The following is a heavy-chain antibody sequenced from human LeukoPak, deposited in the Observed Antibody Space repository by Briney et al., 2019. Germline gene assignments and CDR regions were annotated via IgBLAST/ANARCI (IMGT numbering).Heavy chain of an antibody. CDR1: GGSFSAYY. CDR2: VNHRGDT. Sequence: SETLSLTCAVYGGSFSAYYWSWIRQSPGKGLEWIAEVNHRGDTNYNPSVKGRVTISVDTSKNQFSLKVTSLTAADTAVYYCARGPTISETGYFDYWGQGTLVTVSS. J-gene: IGHJ4*03. D-gene: IGHD1-1*01. V-gene: IGHV4-34*01. CDR3: ARGPTISETGYFDY.